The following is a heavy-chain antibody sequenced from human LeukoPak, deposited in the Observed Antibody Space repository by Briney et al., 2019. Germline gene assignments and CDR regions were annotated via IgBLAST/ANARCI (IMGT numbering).Heavy chain of an antibody. J-gene: IGHJ4*02. CDR1: GLSFDDYS. D-gene: IGHD2-21*01. CDR3: AREGRCGGDCPSDY. Sequence: PGGSLRLSCAASGLSFDDYSMSWVRQAPGKGLEWVSGINWNGASTGYADSVKGRFTISRDNAKNSLYLQMNSLRAEDTAVYYCAREGRCGGDCPSDYWGQGTLVTVSS. CDR2: INWNGAST. V-gene: IGHV3-20*04.